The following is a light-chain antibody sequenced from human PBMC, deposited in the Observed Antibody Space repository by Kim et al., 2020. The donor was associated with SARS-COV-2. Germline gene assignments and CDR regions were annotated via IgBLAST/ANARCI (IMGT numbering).Light chain of an antibody. Sequence: SVTISFTGTSSYVGGYNYVSWYQQHPGKAPKLMIYDVSKRPSGVPDRFSGSKSGNTASLTISGLQAEDEADYYCCSYAGSYTYVFGTGTRSPS. CDR3: CSYAGSYTYV. CDR2: DVS. V-gene: IGLV2-11*01. CDR1: SSYVGGYNY. J-gene: IGLJ1*01.